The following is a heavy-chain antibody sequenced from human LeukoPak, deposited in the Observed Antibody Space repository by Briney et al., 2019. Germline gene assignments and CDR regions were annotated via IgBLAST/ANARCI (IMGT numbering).Heavy chain of an antibody. V-gene: IGHV1-46*01. J-gene: IGHJ4*02. Sequence: ASVKVSCKASGYTFTSYYMHWVRQAPGQGLEWMGIINPSGGSTSYAQKFQGGVTMTRDTSTSTVYMELSSLRSEDTAVYYCARDRGRAAAGTGGFDYWGQGTLVTVSS. D-gene: IGHD6-13*01. CDR2: INPSGGST. CDR3: ARDRGRAAAGTGGFDY. CDR1: GYTFTSYY.